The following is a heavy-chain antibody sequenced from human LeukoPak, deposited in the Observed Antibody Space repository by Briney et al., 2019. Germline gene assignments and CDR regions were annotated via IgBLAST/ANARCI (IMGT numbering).Heavy chain of an antibody. D-gene: IGHD2-2*01. CDR3: ASSDCSSTSCYYHYYYYYMDV. CDR1: GGSISSYY. J-gene: IGHJ6*03. CDR2: IYTSGST. V-gene: IGHV4-4*09. Sequence: SETLSLTCTVSGGSISSYYWSWIRQPPGKGLEWIGYIYTSGSTNYNPSLKSRVTISVDTSKNQFSLNLSSVTAADTAVYYCASSDCSSTSCYYHYYYYYMDVWGKGTTVTVSS.